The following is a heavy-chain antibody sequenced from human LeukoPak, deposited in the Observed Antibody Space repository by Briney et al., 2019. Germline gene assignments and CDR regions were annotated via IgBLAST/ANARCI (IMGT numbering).Heavy chain of an antibody. CDR3: ARESYGMFDY. Sequence: SETLSLTCTLSGDSISSSGYCWGWIRQPPGKGLEWIGYIYHSGSTYYNPSLKSRVTISVDGSKNQFSLKLSSVTAADTAVYYCARESYGMFDYWGQGTLVTVSS. CDR1: GDSISSSGYC. J-gene: IGHJ4*02. CDR2: IYHSGST. V-gene: IGHV4-30-2*01. D-gene: IGHD5-18*01.